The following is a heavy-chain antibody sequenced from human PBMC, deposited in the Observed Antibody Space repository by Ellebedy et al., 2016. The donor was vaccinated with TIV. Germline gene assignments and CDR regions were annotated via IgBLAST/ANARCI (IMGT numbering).Heavy chain of an antibody. CDR3: ARDRGERGLLSFFDL. D-gene: IGHD3-10*01. CDR2: ISGNGRYT. Sequence: GGSLKLSCAASGFTFSNAWMNWVRQAPGKGLEWVASISGNGRYTAYTDSVKGRFTISRDNAKKSLFLQMDSLRAGDTAMYFCARDRGERGLLSFFDLWGQGTLVTVSA. V-gene: IGHV3-21*01. CDR1: GFTFSNAW. J-gene: IGHJ4*02.